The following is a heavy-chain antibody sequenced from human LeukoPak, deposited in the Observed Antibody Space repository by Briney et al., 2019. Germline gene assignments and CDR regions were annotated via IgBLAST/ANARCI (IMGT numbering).Heavy chain of an antibody. Sequence: PGGSLRLSCAASGFTFSSYAMSWVRQAPGKGLEWVSAISGSGGSTYYAGSVKGRFTISRDNSKNTLYLQMNSLRAEDTAVYYCAKDYFGSGSPFDYWGQRILVTVSS. V-gene: IGHV3-23*01. CDR1: GFTFSSYA. J-gene: IGHJ4*02. CDR3: AKDYFGSGSPFDY. D-gene: IGHD3-10*01. CDR2: ISGSGGST.